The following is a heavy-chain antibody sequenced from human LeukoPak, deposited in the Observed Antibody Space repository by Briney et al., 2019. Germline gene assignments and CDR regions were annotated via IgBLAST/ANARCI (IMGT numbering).Heavy chain of an antibody. CDR1: GFSVSSTY. D-gene: IGHD5-18*01. J-gene: IGHJ4*02. CDR3: AGRSGYTYGYYFDY. V-gene: IGHV3-53*01. Sequence: PGGSLRLSCAASGFSVSSTYMSWVRQAPGKGLEWVSVIYSGGSTYYADSVKGRFTISRDNSKNTLYLQMNSLRGEDTAVYYCAGRSGYTYGYYFDYWGQGTLVTASS. CDR2: IYSGGST.